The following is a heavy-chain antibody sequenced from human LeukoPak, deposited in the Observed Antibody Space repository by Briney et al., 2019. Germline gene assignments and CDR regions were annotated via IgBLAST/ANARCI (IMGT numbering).Heavy chain of an antibody. CDR3: ARENLVVAATHGGNWFDP. V-gene: IGHV1-18*01. Sequence: ASVKVSCKASGYTFTSYGISWVRQAPGQGLEWMGWISAYNGNTNYAQKLQGRVTMTTDTSTSTAYMELRSLRSDDTAVYYCARENLVVAATHGGNWFDPWGQGTLVTVSS. D-gene: IGHD2-15*01. CDR1: GYTFTSYG. J-gene: IGHJ5*02. CDR2: ISAYNGNT.